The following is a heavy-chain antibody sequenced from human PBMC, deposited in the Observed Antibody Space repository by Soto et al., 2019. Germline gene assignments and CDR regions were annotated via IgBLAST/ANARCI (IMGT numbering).Heavy chain of an antibody. V-gene: IGHV4-34*01. CDR1: GGSFIGYY. D-gene: IGHD6-19*01. CDR2: INHSGST. CDR3: ARGWGAVADY. J-gene: IGHJ4*02. Sequence: QVQLQQWGAGLLKPSETLSLTCAVYGGSFIGYYWNWIRQPPGKGLEWIGKINHSGSTNYNPSLKSRVTISVDTSKNQFSLKVTSVTAADTAVYYCARGWGAVADYWGQGTLVTVSS.